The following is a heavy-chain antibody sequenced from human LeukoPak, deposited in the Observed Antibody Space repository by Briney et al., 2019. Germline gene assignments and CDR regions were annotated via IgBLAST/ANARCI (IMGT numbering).Heavy chain of an antibody. CDR3: ARKTIWFGDRWFDP. CDR2: MYYRGNT. D-gene: IGHD3-10*01. CDR1: GGSISTITYY. V-gene: IGHV4-39*07. J-gene: IGHJ5*02. Sequence: SETLSLTCTVSGGSISTITYYWGWIRQPPGKGLEWVGHMYYRGNTFYNPSLKSRVTISVDTSKNQFSLNMSSVTAADTAVYYCARKTIWFGDRWFDPWGQGTLVTVSS.